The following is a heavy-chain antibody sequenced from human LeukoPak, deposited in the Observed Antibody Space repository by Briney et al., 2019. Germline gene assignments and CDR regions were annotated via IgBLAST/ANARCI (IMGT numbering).Heavy chain of an antibody. J-gene: IGHJ3*01. Sequence: PGGSLRLSCAASGFTFSSYEMNWVRQAPGKGLEWVSYISSSGSTIYYADSVKGRFTISRDNAENSLYLQMNSLRAEDTAVYYCARDIGDYGNDAFDVWGQGTTVTVSS. CDR2: ISSSGSTI. D-gene: IGHD4-17*01. V-gene: IGHV3-48*03. CDR1: GFTFSSYE. CDR3: ARDIGDYGNDAFDV.